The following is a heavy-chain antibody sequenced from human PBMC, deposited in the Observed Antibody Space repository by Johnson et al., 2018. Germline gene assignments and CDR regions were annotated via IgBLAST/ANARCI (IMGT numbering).Heavy chain of an antibody. CDR2: INPFDFDL. V-gene: IGHV5-51*01. CDR1: GYDFPSYW. CDR3: ARQFHDYSNYSPDAFDI. D-gene: IGHD4-11*01. Sequence: EVQLVESGAEVKKAGESLKISCSGSGYDFPSYWIGWVRQLPGKGLEWMGIINPFDFDLQYDPSFQGQVTISVDKSINTAYVQWTSLKASDTAIYYCARQFHDYSNYSPDAFDIWGQGTMVTVSS. J-gene: IGHJ3*02.